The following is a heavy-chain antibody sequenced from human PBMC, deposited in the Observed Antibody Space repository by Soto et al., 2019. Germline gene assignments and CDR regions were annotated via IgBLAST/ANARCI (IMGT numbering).Heavy chain of an antibody. D-gene: IGHD1-7*01. CDR1: GGSISSYC. J-gene: IGHJ6*02. Sequence: SETLSLTCTVSGGSISSYCWSWIRQPPGKGLEWIGYISYSGSTNYNPSLKSRVTISVGTSKNQFSLRLSSVTAADTAVYYCAREGLITGTTYYYAMDVWGQGTTVTVSS. CDR3: AREGLITGTTYYYAMDV. V-gene: IGHV4-59*01. CDR2: ISYSGST.